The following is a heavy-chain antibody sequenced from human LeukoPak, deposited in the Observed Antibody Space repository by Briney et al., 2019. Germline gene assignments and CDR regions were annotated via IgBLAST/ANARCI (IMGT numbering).Heavy chain of an antibody. J-gene: IGHJ4*02. CDR1: GFTFSSYA. Sequence: GGSLRLSCAVSGFTFSSYAMSWVRQAPGKGLEWVSSISSSSTYIYYADSVKGRFTISRDNAKNSLNLQMNSLRGDDTAVYYCAREDCSGGSCSHDYWGQGTLVTVSS. CDR2: ISSSSTYI. D-gene: IGHD2-15*01. CDR3: AREDCSGGSCSHDY. V-gene: IGHV3-21*01.